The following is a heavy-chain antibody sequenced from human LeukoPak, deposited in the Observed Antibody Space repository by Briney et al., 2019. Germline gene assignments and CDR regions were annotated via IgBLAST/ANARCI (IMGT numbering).Heavy chain of an antibody. V-gene: IGHV3-23*01. CDR1: GFTFRNYA. CDR3: AKDLTFDAFDI. J-gene: IGHJ3*02. CDR2: ISGSGGTT. Sequence: GGSLRLSCAASGFTFRNYAMTWVRQAPGKGLEWVSAISGSGGTTYYADSVKGRFTISRDNSKNTLYLQMNGLRAEDTAGYYCAKDLTFDAFDIWGQGTMVTVSS. D-gene: IGHD4/OR15-4a*01.